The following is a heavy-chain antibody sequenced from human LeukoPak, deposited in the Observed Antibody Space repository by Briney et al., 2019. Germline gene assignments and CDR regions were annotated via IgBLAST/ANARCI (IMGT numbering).Heavy chain of an antibody. CDR2: ISYDGSDK. Sequence: GGSLRLSCAASGFTFSSHGMHWVRQAPGKGLQWVAVISYDGSDKFYADSVKGRFAISRDNSKNTLYLQMNSLRAEDTAVYYCARGPPWELHDYWGQGTLVTVSS. CDR1: GFTFSSHG. J-gene: IGHJ4*02. D-gene: IGHD1-26*01. V-gene: IGHV3-33*05. CDR3: ARGPPWELHDY.